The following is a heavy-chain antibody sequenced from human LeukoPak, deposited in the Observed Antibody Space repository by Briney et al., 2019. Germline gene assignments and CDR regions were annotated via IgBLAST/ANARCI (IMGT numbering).Heavy chain of an antibody. CDR2: INPNSGGT. V-gene: IGHV1-2*02. D-gene: IGHD1-26*01. J-gene: IGHJ4*02. Sequence: ASVKVSCKASGYTFTGYYMHWVRQAPGQGLEWMGWINPNSGGTNYAQKFQGRVTMTRDTSISTLYMELSRLRSDDTAVYYCARSGSYSRAVNDHWGQGTLVTVSS. CDR1: GYTFTGYY. CDR3: ARSGSYSRAVNDH.